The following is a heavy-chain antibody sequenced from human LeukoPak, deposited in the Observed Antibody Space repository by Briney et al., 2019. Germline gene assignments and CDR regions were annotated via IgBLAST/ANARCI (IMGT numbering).Heavy chain of an antibody. CDR2: ITSKGDNYQT. J-gene: IGHJ4*02. Sequence: GGSLRLSCAASGFTLSESHMDGVRQAPGKGLEWVGRITSKGDNYQTHYATAVKGRFTISRDDSKSSLYLQMNSLITEDTAVYLCAIGIVHTGFDYWGQGTLVTVSS. CDR3: AIGIVHTGFDY. CDR1: GFTLSESH. D-gene: IGHD2-8*01. V-gene: IGHV3-72*01.